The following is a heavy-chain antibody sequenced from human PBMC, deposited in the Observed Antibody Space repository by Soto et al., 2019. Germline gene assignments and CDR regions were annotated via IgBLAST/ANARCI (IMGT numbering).Heavy chain of an antibody. CDR3: ARDLWGYCGADCYPLDV. CDR2: IYYSGST. D-gene: IGHD2-21*02. V-gene: IGHV4-59*12. CDR1: GGSISSYY. J-gene: IGHJ6*02. Sequence: SETLSLTCAVSGGSISSYYWSWIRQPPGKGLEYIGYIYYSGSTNYNPSLKSRVTISVDMSKNQFSLKLSSVTAADTAVYYCARDLWGYCGADCYPLDVWGQGTTVTVSS.